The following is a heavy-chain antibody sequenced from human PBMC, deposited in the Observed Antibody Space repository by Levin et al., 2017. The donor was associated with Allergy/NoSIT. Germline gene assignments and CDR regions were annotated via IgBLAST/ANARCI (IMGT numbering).Heavy chain of an antibody. D-gene: IGHD5-12*01. CDR1: GFTFSSYA. V-gene: IGHV3-30-3*01. Sequence: GESLKISCAASGFTFSSYAMHWVRQAPGKGLEWVAVISYDGSNKYYADSVKGRFTISRDNSKNTLYLQMNSLRAEDTAVYYCARAGLPYDAFDIWGQGTMVTVSS. J-gene: IGHJ3*02. CDR2: ISYDGSNK. CDR3: ARAGLPYDAFDI.